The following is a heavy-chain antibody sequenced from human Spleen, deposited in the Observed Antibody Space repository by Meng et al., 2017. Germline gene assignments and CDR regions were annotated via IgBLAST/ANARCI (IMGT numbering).Heavy chain of an antibody. Sequence: SLKISCAASGFTFDDYAMHWVRQAPGKGLEWVSGISWNSGSIGYADSVKGRFTISRDNAKNSLYLQMNSLRAEDTAVYYCARTWVLGYWGQGTLVTGSS. J-gene: IGHJ4*02. CDR3: ARTWVLGY. V-gene: IGHV3-9*01. D-gene: IGHD7-27*01. CDR2: ISWNSGSI. CDR1: GFTFDDYA.